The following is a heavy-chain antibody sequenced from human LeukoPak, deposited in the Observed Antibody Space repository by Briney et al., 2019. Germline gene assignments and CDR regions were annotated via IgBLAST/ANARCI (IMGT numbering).Heavy chain of an antibody. V-gene: IGHV1-8*03. CDR3: ATASRLSYDTFDI. Sequence: ASVKVSCKASGYTFTSYDINWVRQATGQGLEWMGWMNPNSGNTGYAQKFQGRVTITRNTSISTAYMELSSLRSEDTAVYYCATASRLSYDTFDIWGQGTVVTVSS. CDR1: GYTFTSYD. J-gene: IGHJ3*02. CDR2: MNPNSGNT. D-gene: IGHD2/OR15-2a*01.